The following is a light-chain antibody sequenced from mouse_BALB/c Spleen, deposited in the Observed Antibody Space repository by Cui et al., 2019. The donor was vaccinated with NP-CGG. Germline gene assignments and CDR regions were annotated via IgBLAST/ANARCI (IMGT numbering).Light chain of an antibody. CDR3: GSRYSKQWV. Sequence: HAIVTMGSALTTSPSETVPLSCRSRTGAVTTTNYANWVQEKPDHLFTGLKGGNNNRGPGVPGRFSGSLIGEQAAPTIPGAKNEDEAIYFWGSRYSKQWVFGGGTKLTVL. CDR2: GNN. V-gene: IGLV1*01. CDR1: TGAVTTTNY. J-gene: IGLJ1*01.